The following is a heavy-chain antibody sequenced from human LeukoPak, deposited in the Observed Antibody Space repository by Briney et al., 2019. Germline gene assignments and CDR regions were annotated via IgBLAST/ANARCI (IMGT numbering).Heavy chain of an antibody. CDR2: TYYRSKWYN. V-gene: IGHV6-1*01. Sequence: SQTLSLTCAISGDSVSSNSAAWNWIRQSPSRGLEWLGRTYYRSKWYNDYAVSAKSRITINPDTSKNQFSLQLNSVTPEDTAVYYCARQTIRGSGYDYPSTFDYWGQGTLVTVSS. J-gene: IGHJ4*02. CDR1: GDSVSSNSAA. CDR3: ARQTIRGSGYDYPSTFDY. D-gene: IGHD5-12*01.